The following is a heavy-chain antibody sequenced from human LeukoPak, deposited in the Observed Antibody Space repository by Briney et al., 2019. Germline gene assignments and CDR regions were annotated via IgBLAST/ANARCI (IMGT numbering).Heavy chain of an antibody. CDR1: GGSISSYY. D-gene: IGHD3-10*01. CDR2: IYYSGST. Sequence: SETLSLTCTVSGGSISSYYWSWIRQPPGKGLEWIGSIYYSGSTYYNPSLKSRVTISVDTSKNQFSLKLSSVTAADTAVYYCARSYGSGRGPDYWGQGTLVTVSS. V-gene: IGHV4-59*12. CDR3: ARSYGSGRGPDY. J-gene: IGHJ4*02.